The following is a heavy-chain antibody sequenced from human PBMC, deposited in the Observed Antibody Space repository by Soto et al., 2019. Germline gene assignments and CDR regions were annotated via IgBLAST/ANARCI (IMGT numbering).Heavy chain of an antibody. J-gene: IGHJ4*02. D-gene: IGHD5-18*01. CDR1: GGSISSSSYY. Sequence: QLQLQESGPGLVKPSETLSLTCTVSGGSISSSSYYWGWIRQPPGKGLEWIGIIYYSGSTYYNPSLKSRVTISVNTSKNQFSLNLTSVTAADTAFYYCAKRVYSFAYLPFDDWGQGTLVTVSS. CDR2: IYYSGST. V-gene: IGHV4-39*01. CDR3: AKRVYSFAYLPFDD.